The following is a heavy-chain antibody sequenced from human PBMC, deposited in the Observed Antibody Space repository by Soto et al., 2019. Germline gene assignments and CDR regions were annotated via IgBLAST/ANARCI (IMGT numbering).Heavy chain of an antibody. CDR2: ISAYNGNT. Sequence: ASVKVSCKASGYTFTSYGISWVRQAPGQGLEWMGWISAYNGNTNYAQKLQGRVTMTTDTSTSTAYMEPRSLRSDDTAVYYCARDLITMIVVVPSPDGMHVWGQGTTVTVSS. D-gene: IGHD3-22*01. J-gene: IGHJ6*02. CDR1: GYTFTSYG. V-gene: IGHV1-18*04. CDR3: ARDLITMIVVVPSPDGMHV.